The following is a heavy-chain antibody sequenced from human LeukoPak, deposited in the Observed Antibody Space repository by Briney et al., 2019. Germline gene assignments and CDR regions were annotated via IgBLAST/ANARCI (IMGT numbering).Heavy chain of an antibody. CDR2: INPNSGDT. CDR3: AREFYASGWSIEY. J-gene: IGHJ4*02. D-gene: IGHD6-19*01. V-gene: IGHV1-2*06. Sequence: ASVKVSCKASGYTFTGYYIYWVRQAPGQGLEWMGRINPNSGDTNYAQKFQGRVTMTRDTSISSAYMELSTLGSDDTAMYYCAREFYASGWSIEYWGQGTLVTVSS. CDR1: GYTFTGYY.